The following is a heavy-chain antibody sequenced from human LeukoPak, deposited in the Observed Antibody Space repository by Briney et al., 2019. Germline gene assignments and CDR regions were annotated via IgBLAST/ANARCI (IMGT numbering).Heavy chain of an antibody. CDR2: ITSGGST. V-gene: IGHV3-66*01. J-gene: IGHJ4*02. Sequence: GSLRLSCAASGFTVTNNDMNWVRQAPGKGLEWVSVITSGGSTYFADSVKGRFTVSRDDSKNTLSLQMNSLRVEDTAVYYCARDLISGPATHDSWGQGALVTVSS. CDR1: GFTVTNND. CDR3: ARDLISGPATHDS. D-gene: IGHD2-15*01.